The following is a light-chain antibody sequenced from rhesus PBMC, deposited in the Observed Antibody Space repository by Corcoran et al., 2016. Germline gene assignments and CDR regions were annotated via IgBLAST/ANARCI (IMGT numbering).Light chain of an antibody. V-gene: IGLV3-40*01. CDR3: HVWDRTSGDHI. CDR2: EDS. Sequence: SYELTQPRSVSVSPGQTAMITCGGDNIGSKSVQWYQQKPPQAPLLVIYEDSERPSGIPERLSGSNSGNTATLTVSGVEAGDEADYYCHVWDRTSGDHIFSAGTRLTVL. J-gene: IGLJ1*01. CDR1: NIGSKS.